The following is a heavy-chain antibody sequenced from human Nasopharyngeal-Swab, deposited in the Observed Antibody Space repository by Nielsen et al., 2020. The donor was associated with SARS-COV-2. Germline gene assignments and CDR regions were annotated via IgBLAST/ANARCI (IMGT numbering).Heavy chain of an antibody. V-gene: IGHV1-18*04. Sequence: ASVKVSCKASGYTFTSYSITWVRQAPGQGLEWMGKISAYNGHTDYAQEFQDRVTMTTDTSTSTAYLELRSLTSDDTAVYYCTLRDYLYWGQGTLVTVSS. CDR1: GYTFTSYS. CDR2: ISAYNGHT. D-gene: IGHD4-17*01. J-gene: IGHJ4*02. CDR3: TLRDYLY.